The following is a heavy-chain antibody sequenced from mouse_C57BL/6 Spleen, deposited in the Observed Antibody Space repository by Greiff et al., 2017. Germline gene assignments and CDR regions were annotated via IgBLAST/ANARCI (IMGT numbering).Heavy chain of an antibody. CDR1: GYSFTDYN. Sequence: VQLKESGPELVKPGASVKISCKASGYSFTDYNMNWVKQSNGKSLEWIGVINPNYGTTSYNQKFKGKATLTVDQSSSTAYMQLNSLTSEDSAVXYCATYYSNYYYAMDYWGQGTSVTVSS. J-gene: IGHJ4*01. CDR2: INPNYGTT. CDR3: ATYYSNYYYAMDY. V-gene: IGHV1-39*01. D-gene: IGHD2-5*01.